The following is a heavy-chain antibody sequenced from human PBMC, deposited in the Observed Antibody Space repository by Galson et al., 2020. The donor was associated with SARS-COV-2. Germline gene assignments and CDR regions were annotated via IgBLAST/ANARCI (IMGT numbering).Heavy chain of an antibody. J-gene: IGHJ3*02. V-gene: IGHV4-30-2*01. CDR3: ARLHYGEYAPEAFDI. Sequence: SETLSLTCAVSGTSISSGSYSWNWIRQQPGKGLEWTGYIYQSGSTYYNPSLKSRVTISGDRSKNQFSLRLSSVTAADTAVYYCARLHYGEYAPEAFDIWGPGTRVTVAS. CDR2: IYQSGST. CDR1: GTSISSGSYS. D-gene: IGHD4-17*01.